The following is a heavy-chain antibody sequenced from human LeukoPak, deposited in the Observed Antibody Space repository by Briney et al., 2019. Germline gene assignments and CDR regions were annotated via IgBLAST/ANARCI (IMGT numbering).Heavy chain of an antibody. CDR2: ISAYNGNT. CDR3: AREEGVSGSDYYYYGMDV. V-gene: IGHV1-18*01. Sequence: ASVKVSCKASGYTFTSYGISWVRQAPGQGLEWMGWISAYNGNTNYAQKLQGRVTMTTDTSTSTAYMELRSLRSDDTAVYYCAREEGVSGSDYYYYGMDVWGQGTTVTVSS. D-gene: IGHD1-26*01. J-gene: IGHJ6*02. CDR1: GYTFTSYG.